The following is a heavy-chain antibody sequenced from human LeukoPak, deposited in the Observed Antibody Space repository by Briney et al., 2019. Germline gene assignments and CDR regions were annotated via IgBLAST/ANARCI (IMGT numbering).Heavy chain of an antibody. D-gene: IGHD6-19*01. CDR2: ISGSGGSA. CDR3: AKRPLVQWLPAEPFDV. J-gene: IGHJ3*01. Sequence: GGSLRLSCAASEFTFRNYAMTCVRQAPGKGLEWVSAISGSGGSAYYADSVKGRFTISRDKSKNTLYLQINSLRAEDTAIFYCAKRPLVQWLPAEPFDVWGQGTMVTVSS. CDR1: EFTFRNYA. V-gene: IGHV3-23*01.